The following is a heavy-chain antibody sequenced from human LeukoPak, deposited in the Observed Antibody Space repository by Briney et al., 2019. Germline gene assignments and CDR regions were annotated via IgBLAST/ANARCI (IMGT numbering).Heavy chain of an antibody. CDR1: GFTFSTYA. V-gene: IGHV3-23*01. D-gene: IGHD3-22*01. CDR2: ISGSGGST. J-gene: IGHJ1*01. Sequence: GSLRLSCAASGFTFSTYAMSWVRQAPGKGLEWVSTISGSGGSTYYADSVKGRFTISRDNSKNTLYLQMNSLRAEDTAVYYCARGISNDYYNDWGQGTLVTVSS. CDR3: ARGISNDYYND.